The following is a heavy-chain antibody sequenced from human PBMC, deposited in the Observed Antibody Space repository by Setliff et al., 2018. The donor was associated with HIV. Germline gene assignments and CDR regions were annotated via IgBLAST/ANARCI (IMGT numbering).Heavy chain of an antibody. CDR2: IIPIFSTS. D-gene: IGHD2-21*01. J-gene: IGHJ4*02. CDR3: TRGRGIIGALVY. Sequence: EASVKVSCKASGYTFTGYHIHWVRQAPGQGLEWMGGIIPIFSTSNYAQRFQGRVTITADESTSTAYMELYNLRSEDTAMYYCTRGRGIIGALVYWGQGTLVTVSS. CDR1: GYTFTGYH. V-gene: IGHV1-69*13.